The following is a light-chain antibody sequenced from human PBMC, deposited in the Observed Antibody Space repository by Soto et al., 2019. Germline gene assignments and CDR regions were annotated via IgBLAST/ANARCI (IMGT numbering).Light chain of an antibody. CDR3: QQRYSWLRA. CDR2: SGY. Sequence: EVVVTQSPSTLSLSPWEIATLSCRAIPSITSSVAWYQHKPGQSPRLVVYSGYKRATGIPAGFSGSGSGTDFTLTISGLEIEDFAIYYCQQRYSWLRAFGQGTKVDIK. V-gene: IGKV3-11*01. J-gene: IGKJ1*01. CDR1: PSITSS.